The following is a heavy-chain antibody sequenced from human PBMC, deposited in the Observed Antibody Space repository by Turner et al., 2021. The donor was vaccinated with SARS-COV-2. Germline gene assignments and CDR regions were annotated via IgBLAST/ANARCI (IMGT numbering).Heavy chain of an antibody. J-gene: IGHJ6*02. CDR2: IYYSGIT. Sequence: QLQLQESGPGLVKPSETLSLTCTVSGGSISSSSYYWGWIRQPPGKGLEWIGNIYYSGITYYSPSLKSRVTISVDTSKNQLSLKLSSVTAADTAVYYCARLMDTAMDYYGMDVWGQGTTVTVSS. V-gene: IGHV4-39*01. CDR1: GGSISSSSYY. CDR3: ARLMDTAMDYYGMDV. D-gene: IGHD5-18*01.